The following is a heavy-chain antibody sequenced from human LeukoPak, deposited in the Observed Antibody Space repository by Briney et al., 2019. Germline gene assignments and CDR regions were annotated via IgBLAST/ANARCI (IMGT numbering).Heavy chain of an antibody. Sequence: SATLSLTCAAYGGSFSGYYWSWIRQPPGKGLEWIGEINHSGGTNYNPSLKSRVTISVDTSKNQFSLKLSSVTAADTAVYYCARGQGIFGVVNFDYWGQGTLVTVSS. CDR1: GGSFSGYY. CDR3: ARGQGIFGVVNFDY. D-gene: IGHD3-3*01. CDR2: INHSGGT. V-gene: IGHV4-34*01. J-gene: IGHJ4*02.